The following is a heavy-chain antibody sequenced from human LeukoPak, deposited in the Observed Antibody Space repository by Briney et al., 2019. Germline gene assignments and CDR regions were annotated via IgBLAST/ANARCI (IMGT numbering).Heavy chain of an antibody. D-gene: IGHD6-6*01. V-gene: IGHV3-74*01. Sequence: SGGSLRLSCAASGFTFSTNWMHWVRHAPWKGLVWVSHISTDARTITYADFVKGRFTISRDNAKNSLYLQMNNLRVEDTAVYYCARGDTSSSGEHFQHWGQGTLVTVSS. CDR3: ARGDTSSSGEHFQH. CDR2: ISTDARTI. J-gene: IGHJ1*01. CDR1: GFTFSTNW.